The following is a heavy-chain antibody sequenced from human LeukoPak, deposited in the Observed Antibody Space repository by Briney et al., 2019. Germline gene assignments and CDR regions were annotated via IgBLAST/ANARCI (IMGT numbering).Heavy chain of an antibody. Sequence: SETLSLTCTVSGGSISSSSYYWGWIRQPPGKGLEWIGSIYYSGSTYYNPSLKSRVTISVDTSKNQFSLKLSSVTAADTAVYYCARLKTASSWIDYWGQGTLVTVSS. V-gene: IGHV4-39*07. J-gene: IGHJ4*02. CDR2: IYYSGST. CDR3: ARLKTASSWIDY. D-gene: IGHD6-13*01. CDR1: GGSISSSSYY.